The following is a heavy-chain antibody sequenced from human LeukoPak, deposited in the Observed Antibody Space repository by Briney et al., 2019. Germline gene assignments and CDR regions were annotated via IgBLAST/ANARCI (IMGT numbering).Heavy chain of an antibody. CDR1: GFTFSSYA. CDR2: INWNGVNT. D-gene: IGHD2-21*02. J-gene: IGHJ4*02. CDR3: ARESTRHVMTAGNHFDF. Sequence: PGGSLRLSCAASGFTFSSYAMHWVRQAPGKGLEWVSGINWNGVNTDYADSVKGRFTISRDNAKNSLYLQMNSLGAEDTAFYYCARESTRHVMTAGNHFDFWGQGTLVTVSS. V-gene: IGHV3-20*04.